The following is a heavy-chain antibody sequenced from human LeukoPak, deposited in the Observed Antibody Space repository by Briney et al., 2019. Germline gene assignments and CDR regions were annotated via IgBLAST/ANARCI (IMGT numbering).Heavy chain of an antibody. J-gene: IGHJ4*02. CDR2: IYSSGRT. Sequence: SETLSLTCTVSGGSINNYYWSWIRQPAGKGLEWIGRIYSSGRTKYNPSLNNRVTISLDTSKNHFSLRLSSVTAADTAVYYCARMFGANFDYWGQGTLVTVSS. D-gene: IGHD3-10*02. CDR3: ARMFGANFDY. CDR1: GGSINNYY. V-gene: IGHV4-4*07.